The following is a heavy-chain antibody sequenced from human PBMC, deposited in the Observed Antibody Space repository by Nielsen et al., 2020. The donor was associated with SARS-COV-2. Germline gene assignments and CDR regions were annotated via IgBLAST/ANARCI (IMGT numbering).Heavy chain of an antibody. CDR2: IRYDGSDK. CDR1: GFTFSDYA. D-gene: IGHD6-6*01. V-gene: IGHV3-30*02. J-gene: IGHJ4*02. CDR3: ATVGEYSSTFDY. Sequence: GGSLRLSCAASGFTFSDYAMAWVRQAPGKGLEWVAFIRYDGSDKYYADSVKGRFMISRDNSKNTLYLQMNSLRAEDTAVYYCATVGEYSSTFDYWGQGTLVTVSS.